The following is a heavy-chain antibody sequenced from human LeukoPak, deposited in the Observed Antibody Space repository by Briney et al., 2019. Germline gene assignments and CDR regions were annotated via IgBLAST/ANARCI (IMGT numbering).Heavy chain of an antibody. CDR2: IYYSGST. CDR3: ARLLGSRTPDY. D-gene: IGHD1-14*01. V-gene: IGHV4-59*01. J-gene: IGHJ4*02. CDR1: GGSISSYY. Sequence: PSETLSLTCTVSGGSISSYYWSWIRQPAGKGLEWIGYIYYSGSTNYNPSLKSRVTISVDTSKNQFSLKLSSVTAADTAVYYCARLLGSRTPDYWGQGTLVTVSS.